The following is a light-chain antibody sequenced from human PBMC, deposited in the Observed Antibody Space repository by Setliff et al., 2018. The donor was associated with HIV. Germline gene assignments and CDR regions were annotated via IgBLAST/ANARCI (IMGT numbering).Light chain of an antibody. CDR1: SSDVGNYNL. CDR3: CSYAGSNTYGV. J-gene: IGLJ3*02. V-gene: IGLV2-23*02. Sequence: QSVLAQPASVSGSPGQSITISCTGTSSDVGNYNLVSWYQHHPGKAPKLMIFEVSKRPSGVSNRFSGSKSGNTASLTISGLQAEDEADYYCCSYAGSNTYGVFGGGTKVTVL. CDR2: EVS.